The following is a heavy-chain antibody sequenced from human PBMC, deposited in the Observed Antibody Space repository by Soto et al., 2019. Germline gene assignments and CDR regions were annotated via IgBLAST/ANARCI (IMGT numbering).Heavy chain of an antibody. CDR2: ISSSSSTI. CDR3: ATALNRGWYFLTY. J-gene: IGHJ4*02. D-gene: IGHD6-19*01. CDR1: GFTFSYYS. Sequence: EVQLVESGGGLVQPGGSLRLSCAASGFTFSYYSMNWVRQAPGKGLEWVSYISSSSSTIYYADSVKGRFTISRDNAKNSLYLQMNSLREEATAVYYCATALNRGWYFLTYWGQGTLVTFS. V-gene: IGHV3-48*02.